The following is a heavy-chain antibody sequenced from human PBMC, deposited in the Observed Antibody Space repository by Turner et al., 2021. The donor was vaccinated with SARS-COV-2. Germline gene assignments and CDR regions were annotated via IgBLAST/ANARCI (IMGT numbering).Heavy chain of an antibody. V-gene: IGHV1-46*03. CDR1: GYIFLNYY. Sequence: QVQLVQSGAEVKKPGASVKVSCKASGYIFLNYYIHWVRQAPGQGLEWVGIINPSGGGTRYAQKFRGRVTMTRDTSTSTVSMELSSLRSEDTAVYYCARGELWSFSSYDNWGQGTLVTVSS. D-gene: IGHD3-10*01. CDR2: INPSGGGT. CDR3: ARGELWSFSSYDN. J-gene: IGHJ4*02.